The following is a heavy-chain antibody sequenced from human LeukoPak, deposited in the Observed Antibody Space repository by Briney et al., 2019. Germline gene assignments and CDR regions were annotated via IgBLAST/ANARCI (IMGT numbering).Heavy chain of an antibody. Sequence: GGSLRLSCAASGFTFSSYAMSWVRQAPGKGLEWVSAISGSGGSTYYADSVKGRFTISRDNSKNTLYLQMNSLRAEDTAVYYCAKGVTGYSSSWYFDYWGQGTLVTVSS. D-gene: IGHD6-13*01. CDR2: ISGSGGST. CDR3: AKGVTGYSSSWYFDY. V-gene: IGHV3-23*01. J-gene: IGHJ4*02. CDR1: GFTFSSYA.